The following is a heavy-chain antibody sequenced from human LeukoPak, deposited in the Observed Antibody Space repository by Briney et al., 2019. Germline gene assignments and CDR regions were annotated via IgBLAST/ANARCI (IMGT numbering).Heavy chain of an antibody. CDR3: ARDVDYAFDI. CDR2: ISSSSSYI. J-gene: IGHJ3*02. D-gene: IGHD2-15*01. V-gene: IGHV3-21*01. Sequence: PGGSLRLSCAASGFTFSSYSMNWVRQAPGKGLEWVSSISSSSSYIYYADSVKGRFTISRDNAKNSLYLQMNSLGDEDTAVYYCARDVDYAFDIWGQGTMVTVSS. CDR1: GFTFSSYS.